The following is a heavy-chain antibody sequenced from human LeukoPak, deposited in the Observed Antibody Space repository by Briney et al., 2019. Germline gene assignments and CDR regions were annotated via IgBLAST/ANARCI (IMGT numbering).Heavy chain of an antibody. V-gene: IGHV3-7*01. CDR2: IKEDGSER. Sequence: GGSLRLSCEGSAFIFSGHWMNWVRQTPGKGLEWVASIKEDGSERQYVDSVKGRFTISRDNAKNSLYLQMNSLRAEDTAVYYCARDIFWSGYYTADYWGQGTLVTVSS. J-gene: IGHJ4*02. CDR3: ARDIFWSGYYTADY. D-gene: IGHD3-3*01. CDR1: AFIFSGHW.